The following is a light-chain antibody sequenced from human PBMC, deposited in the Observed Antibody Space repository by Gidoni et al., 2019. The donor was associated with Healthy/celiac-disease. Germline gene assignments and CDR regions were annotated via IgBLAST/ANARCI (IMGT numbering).Light chain of an antibody. CDR2: DAS. CDR3: EQLSDWPPSIT. Sequence: EIVFTQSPATLSLSTVERATLSCRDSQSVSSYLSWYQQKPDQAPSLLIYDASNRAPGIPARCSGSGCETDFTRTSSRLVPEDVAVLYGEQLSDWPPSITFXQXTRLEIK. V-gene: IGKV3-11*01. CDR1: QSVSSY. J-gene: IGKJ5*01.